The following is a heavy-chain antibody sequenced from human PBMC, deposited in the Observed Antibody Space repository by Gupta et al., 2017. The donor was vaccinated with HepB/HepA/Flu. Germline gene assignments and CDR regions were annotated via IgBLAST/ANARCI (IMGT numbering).Heavy chain of an antibody. J-gene: IGHJ2*01. Sequence: QVQLQQRGAGLLKPSETLSLTCAVYGGSFSGYYWSWIRQPPGKGLEWIGEINHSGSTNYNPSLKSRVTISVDTSKNQFSLKLSSVTAADTAVYYCARIGSYSSGWYALFDNWYFDLWGRGTLVTVSS. V-gene: IGHV4-34*01. CDR1: GGSFSGYY. CDR3: ARIGSYSSGWYALFDNWYFDL. CDR2: INHSGST. D-gene: IGHD6-19*01.